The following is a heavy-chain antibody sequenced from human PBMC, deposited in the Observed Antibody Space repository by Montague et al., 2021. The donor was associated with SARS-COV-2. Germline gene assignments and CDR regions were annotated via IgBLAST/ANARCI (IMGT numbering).Heavy chain of an antibody. Sequence: SETLSLTCTVSGGSISSYYWSWIRQPPGKGLEWIRYIYYSGSTNYNPSLKSRVTISVDTSKNQFSLKLSSVTAADTAVYYCARGNTWEGYSYGFDYWGQGTLVTVSS. D-gene: IGHD5-18*01. CDR1: GGSISSYY. CDR3: ARGNTWEGYSYGFDY. J-gene: IGHJ4*02. CDR2: IYYSGST. V-gene: IGHV4-59*01.